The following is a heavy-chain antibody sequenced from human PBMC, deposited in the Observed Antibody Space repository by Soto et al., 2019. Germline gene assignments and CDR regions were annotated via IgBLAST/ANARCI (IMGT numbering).Heavy chain of an antibody. CDR2: INHLETT. Sequence: QLQLHMSGSGLVKPSQTLSLTCTVSGASITYGAYSWSWIRQTPGKGPEWIGYINHLETTFYNPSFESRLTLSIDRTKNQFALNLKSMSAADRAVYFCARGGGFGSFDYWGQGILVTVSS. D-gene: IGHD3-10*01. V-gene: IGHV4-30-2*01. CDR1: GASITYGAYS. J-gene: IGHJ4*02. CDR3: ARGGGFGSFDY.